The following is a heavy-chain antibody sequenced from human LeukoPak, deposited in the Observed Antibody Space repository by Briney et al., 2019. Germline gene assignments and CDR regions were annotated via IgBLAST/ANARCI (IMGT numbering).Heavy chain of an antibody. D-gene: IGHD2-15*01. Sequence: SETLSLTCAVYGGSFSGYYWSWIRQPPGKGLEWIGEINHSGSTNYNPSLKSRVTIPVDTSKNQFSLKLSSVTAADTAVYYCARGYIVVVVAATDSFYDYWGQGTLVTVSS. CDR1: GGSFSGYY. CDR2: INHSGST. J-gene: IGHJ4*02. V-gene: IGHV4-34*01. CDR3: ARGYIVVVVAATDSFYDY.